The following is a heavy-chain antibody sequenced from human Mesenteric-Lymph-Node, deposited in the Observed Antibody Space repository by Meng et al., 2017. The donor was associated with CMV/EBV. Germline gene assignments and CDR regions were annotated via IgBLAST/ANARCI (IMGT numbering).Heavy chain of an antibody. CDR2: IYPGDSDT. CDR3: ARLESGGHLDF. D-gene: IGHD1-26*01. J-gene: IGHJ4*02. V-gene: IGHV5-51*06. CDR1: GYIFTKYW. Sequence: KVSCKGSGYIFTKYWIGWVRQLPGKGLVWMGTIYPGDSDTTYSPSFQDQVTISADKSINTAYLQWSSLKASDTAMYYCARLESGGHLDFWGQGTLVTVSS.